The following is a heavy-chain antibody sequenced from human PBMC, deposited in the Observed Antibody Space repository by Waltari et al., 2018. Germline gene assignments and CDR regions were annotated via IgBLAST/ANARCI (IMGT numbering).Heavy chain of an antibody. V-gene: IGHV4-59*08. CDR3: ARHRSSGWYSSGYFDY. CDR2: IYYSGST. D-gene: IGHD6-19*01. CDR1: GGSISSYY. J-gene: IGHJ4*02. Sequence: QVQLQESGPGLVKPSETLSLTCTVSGGSISSYYWSWIRQPPGKGLEWIGYIYYSGSTTDNPSLRSRVTISVDTSKNQFSRKLSSVTAADTAVYYCARHRSSGWYSSGYFDYWGQGTLVTVSS.